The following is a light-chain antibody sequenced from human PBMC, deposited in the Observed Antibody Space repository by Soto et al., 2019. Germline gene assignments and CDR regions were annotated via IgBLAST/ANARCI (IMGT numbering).Light chain of an antibody. J-gene: IGKJ4*01. CDR3: QQSYSNPVT. Sequence: DIQMTQSPSSLSASVGDRVTITCRASQSISRFLNWYKQTPGKAPNLLLYDASSLQSGVPSRFSGSGSGTDFTLTISSLQPEDFATYYCQQSYSNPVTFGGGTKVEVK. CDR1: QSISRF. V-gene: IGKV1-39*01. CDR2: DAS.